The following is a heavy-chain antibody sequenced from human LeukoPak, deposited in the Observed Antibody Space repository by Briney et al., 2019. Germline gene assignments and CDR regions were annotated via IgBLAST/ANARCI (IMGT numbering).Heavy chain of an antibody. J-gene: IGHJ4*02. CDR2: ISGSGGST. D-gene: IGHD3-10*01. CDR3: AKERSYYYGSGSSFDY. CDR1: GFTFSSYA. Sequence: GGSLRLSCAASGFTFSSYAMSWVRQAPGKGLEWVSAISGSGGSTYYADSVKGRFTISRDNSKNTLYLQMNSLRAEDTAVYYCAKERSYYYGSGSSFDYWGQGTLVTVSS. V-gene: IGHV3-23*01.